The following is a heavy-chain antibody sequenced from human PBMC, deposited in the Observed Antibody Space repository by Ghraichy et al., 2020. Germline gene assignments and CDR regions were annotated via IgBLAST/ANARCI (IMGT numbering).Heavy chain of an antibody. CDR3: AKDWTPAF. CDR1: GFTFISLD. Sequence: GGPLRLSCAASGFTFISLDMSWVRQSPGKGLEWVSSISASGDGTHYADSVKGRFTISRDNSKSTLSLQLNNLRAEDTAIYYCAKDWTPAFWGQGTVVTVSS. J-gene: IGHJ4*02. CDR2: ISASGDGT. D-gene: IGHD3/OR15-3a*01. V-gene: IGHV3-23*01.